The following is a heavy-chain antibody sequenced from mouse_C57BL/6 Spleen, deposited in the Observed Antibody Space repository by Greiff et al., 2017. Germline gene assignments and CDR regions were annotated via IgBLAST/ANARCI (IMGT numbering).Heavy chain of an antibody. CDR3: ARGDDYDEDYVDY. V-gene: IGHV1-54*01. J-gene: IGHJ2*01. D-gene: IGHD2-4*01. CDR1: GYAFTTYL. Sequence: VQVVESGAELVRPGTSVKVSCKASGYAFTTYLIEWVKQRPGQGLEWIGVINPGSGGTNYNEQFKGKAPLTADKSSSTAYMQLSSLTSEDSAVYFCARGDDYDEDYVDYWGQGTTLTVSS. CDR2: INPGSGGT.